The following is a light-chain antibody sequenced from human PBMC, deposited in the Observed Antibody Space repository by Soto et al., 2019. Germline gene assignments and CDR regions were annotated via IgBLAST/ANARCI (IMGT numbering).Light chain of an antibody. Sequence: EKVMTQSPATLSVSPGEIATLSCRSSQRVKSRLAWYQQKPGHAPRLLIYDASTRDTGIPARFRGRASGTAFTLNILNLQSADFAVYYCQQYDEWPITLGGETKVEIK. J-gene: IGKJ4*01. CDR2: DAS. CDR3: QQYDEWPIT. V-gene: IGKV3-15*01. CDR1: QRVKSR.